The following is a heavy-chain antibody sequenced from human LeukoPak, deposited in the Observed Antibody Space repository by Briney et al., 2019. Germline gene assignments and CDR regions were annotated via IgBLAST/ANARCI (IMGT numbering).Heavy chain of an antibody. J-gene: IGHJ3*02. V-gene: IGHV4-34*01. CDR3: ARPGYSYGPSAFDI. Sequence: SETLSLTCAVYGGSFSGYYWSWIRQPPGKGLEWIGEINHSGSTNYNPSLKSRVTISVDTSKNQFSLKLSSVTAADTAVYYCARPGYSYGPSAFDIWGQGTMVTVSS. CDR1: GGSFSGYY. D-gene: IGHD5-18*01. CDR2: INHSGST.